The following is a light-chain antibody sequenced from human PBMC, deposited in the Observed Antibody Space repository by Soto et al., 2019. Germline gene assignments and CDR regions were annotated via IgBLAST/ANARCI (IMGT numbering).Light chain of an antibody. CDR1: QSVSSTY. CDR3: QQYDTSPWT. V-gene: IGKV3-20*01. J-gene: IGKJ1*01. Sequence: EIVLTQSPATLSLSPGERATLSCRASQSVSSTYLAWNQQTPGQAPRLLIYGASSRATGIPDRFSGSGSGTDFTLTISRLEPEDFAVYYCQQYDTSPWTFGQGTKVEIK. CDR2: GAS.